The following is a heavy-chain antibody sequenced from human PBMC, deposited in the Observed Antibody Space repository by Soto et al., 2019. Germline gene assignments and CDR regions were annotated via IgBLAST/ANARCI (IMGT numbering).Heavy chain of an antibody. J-gene: IGHJ5*02. V-gene: IGHV1-69*06. CDR2: IIPIFGGP. Sequence: QVQLVQSGAVVKKPGSSVTVSCKASGGMFSDYTISWVRQAPGQGLEWMGGIIPIFGGPHYAQKFQGRVTISAEKPKDAVSFGLRDPTFGGKAVYYLAEKGGGASIDFWRANWFDPWGQGTLVTVSS. CDR1: GGMFSDYT. D-gene: IGHD3-3*01. CDR3: AEKGGGASIDFWRANWFDP.